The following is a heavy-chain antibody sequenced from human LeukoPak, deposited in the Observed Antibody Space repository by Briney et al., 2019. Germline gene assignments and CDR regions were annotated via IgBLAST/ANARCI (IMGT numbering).Heavy chain of an antibody. Sequence: GGSLRLSCAASGFTFSSYGMHWVRQAPGKGLEWVAFIRYDGSNNYYADCVKGRFTISRDNSKNTLYLQMNSLRAEDTAVYYCAKDVVAGYCSSTSCYSYFDYWGQGTLVTVSS. CDR2: IRYDGSNN. D-gene: IGHD2-2*01. V-gene: IGHV3-30*02. CDR3: AKDVVAGYCSSTSCYSYFDY. J-gene: IGHJ4*02. CDR1: GFTFSSYG.